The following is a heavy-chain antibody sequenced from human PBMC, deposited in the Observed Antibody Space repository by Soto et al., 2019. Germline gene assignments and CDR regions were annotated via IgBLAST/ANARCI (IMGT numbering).Heavy chain of an antibody. J-gene: IGHJ6*02. CDR1: GGTFSSYA. D-gene: IGHD3-16*01. V-gene: IGHV1-69*06. CDR2: IIPIFGTA. Sequence: QVQLVQSGAEVKKPGSSVKFSCKASGGTFSSYAISWVRQAPGQGLEWLGGIIPIFGTANYAQKFQGRVTITADKSTSTAYMELSSLRSEDTAVYYCARGFRLVYVFGINGMDVCGQGTTVTVSS. CDR3: ARGFRLVYVFGINGMDV.